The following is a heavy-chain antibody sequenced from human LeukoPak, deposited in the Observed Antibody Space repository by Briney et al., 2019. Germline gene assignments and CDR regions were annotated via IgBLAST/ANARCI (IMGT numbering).Heavy chain of an antibody. Sequence: GGSLRLSCAASGFTFSSYGMYWVRQAPGKGLEWVAFIRFDGTNEDYADSVKGRFTLSRDNSKDTLYLQMNSLRAEDTAVYYCAKGPLDSRYLYGLDYFDYWGQGTLVTVSS. CDR2: IRFDGTNE. V-gene: IGHV3-30*02. CDR1: GFTFSSYG. CDR3: AKGPLDSRYLYGLDYFDY. J-gene: IGHJ4*02. D-gene: IGHD5-18*01.